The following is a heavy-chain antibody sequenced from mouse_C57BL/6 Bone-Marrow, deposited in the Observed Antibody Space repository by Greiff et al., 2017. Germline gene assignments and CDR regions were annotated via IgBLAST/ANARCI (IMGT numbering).Heavy chain of an antibody. CDR2: INYDGSST. D-gene: IGHD1-1*01. Sequence: EMKLVESEGGLVQPGSSMKLSCTASGFTFSDYYMAWVRQVPEKGLEWVANINYDGSSTYYLDSLKSRFIISRDNAKNILYLQMSSLKSEDTATYYCARGDYYGSSCAMDYWGQGTSVTVSS. CDR3: ARGDYYGSSCAMDY. V-gene: IGHV5-16*01. CDR1: GFTFSDYY. J-gene: IGHJ4*01.